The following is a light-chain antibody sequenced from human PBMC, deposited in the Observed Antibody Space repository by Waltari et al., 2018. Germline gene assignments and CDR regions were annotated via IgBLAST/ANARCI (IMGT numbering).Light chain of an antibody. CDR2: DVN. CDR3: CSYAGSAISV. Sequence: HSALTQTATVSGSPGQPITIPCTGTSSVVGRYNLFSWYQQHPGKAPTLIIYDVNKRPSGVSNRFSGSKSGNTASLTISGLQAADEADYYCCSYAGSAISVFGGGTRLTVL. CDR1: SSVVGRYNL. V-gene: IGLV2-23*02. J-gene: IGLJ3*02.